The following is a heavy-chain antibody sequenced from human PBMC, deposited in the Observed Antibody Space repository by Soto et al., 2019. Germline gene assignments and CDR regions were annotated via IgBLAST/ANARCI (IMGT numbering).Heavy chain of an antibody. D-gene: IGHD3-22*01. CDR3: ARSGYYDSSGEGYFDY. Sequence: SVKVSCKASGGTFSSYAISWVRQAPGQGLEWMGGIIPIFGTANYAQKFQGRVTITADESTSTAYMELSSLRSEDTAVYYCARSGYYDSSGEGYFDYWGQGTLVTVSS. J-gene: IGHJ4*02. V-gene: IGHV1-69*13. CDR2: IIPIFGTA. CDR1: GGTFSSYA.